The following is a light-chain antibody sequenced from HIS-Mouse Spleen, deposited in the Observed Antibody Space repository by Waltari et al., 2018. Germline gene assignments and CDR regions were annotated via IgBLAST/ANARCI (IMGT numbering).Light chain of an antibody. Sequence: SYELTQPSSVSVSQGQTARITCSGDVLAKKYARWFQQKPGQAPVLVIYKDSERPSGIPERFSGSSSGTTVTLTISGAQVEDEADYYCYSAADNSGVFGGGTKLTVL. J-gene: IGLJ2*01. CDR1: VLAKKY. CDR3: YSAADNSGV. CDR2: KDS. V-gene: IGLV3-27*01.